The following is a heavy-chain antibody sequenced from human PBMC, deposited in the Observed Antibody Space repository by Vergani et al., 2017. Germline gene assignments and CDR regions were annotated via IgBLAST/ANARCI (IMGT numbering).Heavy chain of an antibody. CDR1: EYSFDNYW. V-gene: IGHV5-51*01. Sequence: EVALVQSGPEMRKPGESLKISCKGSEYSFDNYWIGWVRQMPGKGLEWMGIIYPADSDTRYSPSFQGQVTISADKSISTAFLQWDSLKASDTALYYCARHTTYTDSWGQGTLVTVSS. D-gene: IGHD1-1*01. CDR3: ARHTTYTDS. CDR2: IYPADSDT. J-gene: IGHJ4*02.